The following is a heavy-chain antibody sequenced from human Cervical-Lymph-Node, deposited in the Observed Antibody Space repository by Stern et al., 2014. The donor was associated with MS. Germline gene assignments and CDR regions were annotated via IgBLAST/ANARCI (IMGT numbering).Heavy chain of an antibody. CDR2: IDWDDDK. D-gene: IGHD2-21*02. V-gene: IGHV2-70*01. Sequence: QVTLKESGPALVKPTQTLTLTCTFSGFSLSTSGMCVSWIRQPPGKALEWLALIDWDDDKYYSTSLKTRLTISKDTSKNQVVLTMTNMDPVDTATYYCARSRPYRGGDCTSYYYYGMDVWGQGTTVTVSS. CDR3: ARSRPYRGGDCTSYYYYGMDV. CDR1: GFSLSTSGMC. J-gene: IGHJ6*02.